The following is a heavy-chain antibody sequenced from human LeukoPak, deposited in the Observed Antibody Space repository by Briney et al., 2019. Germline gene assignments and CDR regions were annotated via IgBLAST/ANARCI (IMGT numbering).Heavy chain of an antibody. CDR1: GFTFRSYR. CDR2: ISSTSSTI. V-gene: IGHV3-48*02. J-gene: IGHJ3*02. CDR3: ARAAPYYYDSSGYSAFDS. D-gene: IGHD3-22*01. Sequence: GGSLRLSCAASGFTFRSYRMHWVRQAPGKGLEWVSYISSTSSTIYYAVSVKGRFTISRDNAKNSLYLQMNSLRDEDTAVYYCARAAPYYYDSSGYSAFDSWGQGTMVTVSA.